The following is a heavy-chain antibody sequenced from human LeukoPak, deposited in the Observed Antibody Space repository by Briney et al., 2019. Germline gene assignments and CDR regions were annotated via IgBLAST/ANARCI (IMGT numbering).Heavy chain of an antibody. J-gene: IGHJ5*02. CDR1: GFTFSSYA. CDR3: VKGGYSSSWYGTLFNWFDP. D-gene: IGHD6-13*01. CDR2: ISSNGGST. Sequence: GGSLRVSCSASGFTFSSYAMHWVRQAPGKGLEYVSAISSNGGSTYYADSVKGRFTISRDNSKNTLYLQMSSLRAEDTAVYYCVKGGYSSSWYGTLFNWFDPWGQGTLVTVSP. V-gene: IGHV3-64D*09.